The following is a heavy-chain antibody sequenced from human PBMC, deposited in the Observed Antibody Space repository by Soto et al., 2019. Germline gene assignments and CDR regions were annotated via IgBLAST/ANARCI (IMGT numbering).Heavy chain of an antibody. Sequence: QVQLQQWGAGLLKPSETLSLTCAVYGGSFSGYYWSWIRQPPGKGLEWIGEINHSGSTNYNPSLKSRVTISVDTSKNQFSLKLSSVTAADTAVYYCARVFPATMRNDYWGQGTLVTVSS. CDR3: ARVFPATMRNDY. V-gene: IGHV4-34*01. J-gene: IGHJ4*02. D-gene: IGHD3-22*01. CDR1: GGSFSGYY. CDR2: INHSGST.